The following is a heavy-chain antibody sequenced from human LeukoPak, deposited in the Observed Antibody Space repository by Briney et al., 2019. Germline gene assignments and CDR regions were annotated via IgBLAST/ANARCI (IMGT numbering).Heavy chain of an antibody. CDR2: INPNSGGT. CDR3: ARAPLRQKYYFDY. J-gene: IGHJ4*02. Sequence: ASVKVSCKASGYTFTGYYMHLVRQAPGQGLEWMGWINPNSGGTNYAQKFQGRVTMTRDTSISTAYMELSRLRSDDTAVYYCARAPLRQKYYFDYWGQGTLVTVSS. D-gene: IGHD3-16*01. V-gene: IGHV1-2*02. CDR1: GYTFTGYY.